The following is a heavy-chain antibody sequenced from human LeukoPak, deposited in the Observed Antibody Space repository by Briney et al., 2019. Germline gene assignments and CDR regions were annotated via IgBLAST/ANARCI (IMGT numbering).Heavy chain of an antibody. CDR1: GYSFTSYW. CDR3: ARGSRGYDFWSGYPNWFDP. V-gene: IGHV5-51*01. CDR2: IYPGDSDT. J-gene: IGHJ5*02. Sequence: GESLKISCKGSGYSFTSYWIGWVRQMPGKGLEWMGIIYPGDSDTRYSPSFQGQVTISADKSSSTAYLQWSSLKASDTAMYYCARGSRGYDFWSGYPNWFDPWGQGTLVTVSS. D-gene: IGHD3-3*01.